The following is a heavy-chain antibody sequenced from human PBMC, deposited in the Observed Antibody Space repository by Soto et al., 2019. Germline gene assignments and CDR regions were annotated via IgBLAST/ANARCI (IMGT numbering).Heavy chain of an antibody. D-gene: IGHD4-17*01. Sequence: QAQLVQSGPEVKEPGASVKVSCKASGYTFSSRGIYWVRQAPGQGLEWMGWISPHNAKTHYAQSLQGKLTLTTDTSTSTAYRDLRSLRSDDTDVYYWGREAADYHLYFDLWGRGTPVNVS. V-gene: IGHV1-18*01. CDR2: ISPHNAKT. CDR3: GREAADYHLYFDL. CDR1: GYTFSSRG. J-gene: IGHJ2*01.